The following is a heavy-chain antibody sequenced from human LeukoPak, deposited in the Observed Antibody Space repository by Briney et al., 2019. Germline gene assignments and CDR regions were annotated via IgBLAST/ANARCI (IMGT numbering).Heavy chain of an antibody. V-gene: IGHV3-20*04. D-gene: IGHD1-26*01. Sequence: GGSLRRSCAASGFTFDDYGMSWVRQAPGKGLEWVSGINWNGGSTGYADSVKGRFTISRDNAKNSLYLQMNSLRAEDTALYSCARGGSYLSAFDIWGQGTMVTVSS. CDR2: INWNGGST. CDR1: GFTFDDYG. J-gene: IGHJ3*02. CDR3: ARGGSYLSAFDI.